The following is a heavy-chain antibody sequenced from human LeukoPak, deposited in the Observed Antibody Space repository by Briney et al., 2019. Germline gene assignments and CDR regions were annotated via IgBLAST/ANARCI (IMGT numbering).Heavy chain of an antibody. CDR3: ARHSIQLGALDWFDP. D-gene: IGHD5-18*01. V-gene: IGHV4-30-2*03. Sequence: PSETLSLTCAVSGGSISSGGYSWSWIRQPPGKGLEWIGYIYYSGSTYYNPSLKSRVTISVDTSKNQFSLKLSSVTAADTAVYYCARHSIQLGALDWFDPWGQGTLVTVSS. CDR2: IYYSGST. CDR1: GGSISSGGYS. J-gene: IGHJ5*02.